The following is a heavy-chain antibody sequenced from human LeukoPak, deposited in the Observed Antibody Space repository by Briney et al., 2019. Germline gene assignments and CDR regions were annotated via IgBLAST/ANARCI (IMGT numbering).Heavy chain of an antibody. CDR1: GGAISNYY. D-gene: IGHD3-10*01. Sequence: SETLSLTCTVSGGAISNYYWSWIRHPPGTGVECIGYIYYSGSTNSTPSLKSRVTVSLDTSKNQFSLKLSSVTAADTAVYYCASGRYRYGNEYWGQGTLVTVSS. CDR3: ASGRYRYGNEY. CDR2: IYYSGST. J-gene: IGHJ4*02. V-gene: IGHV4-59*01.